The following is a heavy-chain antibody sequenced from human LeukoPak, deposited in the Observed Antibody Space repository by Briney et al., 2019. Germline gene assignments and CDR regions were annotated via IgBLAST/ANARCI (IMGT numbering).Heavy chain of an antibody. D-gene: IGHD2-15*01. CDR2: ISSNGGST. CDR1: GFTFSSYA. Sequence: GGSLRLSCAASGFTFSSYAMHWVRQAPGKGLEYVSAISSNGGSTYYANSVKGRFTISRDNSKNTLYLQMGSLRAEDTAVYYCARERGCSGGSCEIYYYYYMDVWGKGTTVTVSS. CDR3: ARERGCSGGSCEIYYYYYMDV. V-gene: IGHV3-64*01. J-gene: IGHJ6*03.